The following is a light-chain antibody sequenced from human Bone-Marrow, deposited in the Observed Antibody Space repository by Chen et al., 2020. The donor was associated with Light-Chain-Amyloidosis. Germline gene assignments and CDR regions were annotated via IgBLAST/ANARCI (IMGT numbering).Light chain of an antibody. Sequence: QSVLTQPPSTSGTPGQRVTISCSGSTSNIGTYTVNWYRQVPGTAPRLLIQSDNQRPSGVPDRFSASKSGTSASLAISWLPSEDEADYYWAAWDDSLNGVVFGGATKLTVL. V-gene: IGLV1-44*01. CDR2: SDN. CDR3: AAWDDSLNGVV. J-gene: IGLJ2*01. CDR1: TSNIGTYT.